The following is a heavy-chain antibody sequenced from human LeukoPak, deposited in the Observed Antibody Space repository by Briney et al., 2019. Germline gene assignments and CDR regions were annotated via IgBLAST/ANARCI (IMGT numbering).Heavy chain of an antibody. CDR1: GLTFGSYA. V-gene: IGHV3-23*01. D-gene: IGHD3-3*01. Sequence: GGSLRLSCAVSGLTFGSYAMTWVRQAPGKGLEWVSGISNSGDSTHYADSVKGRFTISRDNSKNTLYLQMNNPRVEDTAVYYCANWNWGQGTLVTVSS. J-gene: IGHJ4*02. CDR2: ISNSGDST. CDR3: ANWN.